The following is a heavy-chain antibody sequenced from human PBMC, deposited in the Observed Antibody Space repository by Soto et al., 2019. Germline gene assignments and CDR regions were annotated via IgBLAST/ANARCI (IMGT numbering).Heavy chain of an antibody. J-gene: IGHJ4*02. D-gene: IGHD2-8*01. Sequence: PSETLSLTCTVSGGSMSGYYWNWIREPPGKGLEWIGYIYSSGSTDYNPSLKSRLTISVDTSKNQFSLKLTSATAADTAVYYCARGTMAVDGVFDSWGQGTLVTVSS. CDR3: ARGTMAVDGVFDS. CDR2: IYSSGST. CDR1: GGSMSGYY. V-gene: IGHV4-59*01.